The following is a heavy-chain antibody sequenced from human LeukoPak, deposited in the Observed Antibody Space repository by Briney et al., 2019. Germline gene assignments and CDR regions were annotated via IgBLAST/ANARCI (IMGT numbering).Heavy chain of an antibody. CDR3: ARGRRNYDFWSGPYWYFDL. Sequence: GGSLRLSGAASGFTFSSYAMSWVRQAPGKGREGGSAISGSGGSTYYADSVKGRFTISRDNSKNTPYTQMNSMRADDTAVSYCARGRRNYDFWSGPYWYFDLWGRGTLVTASP. D-gene: IGHD3-3*01. J-gene: IGHJ2*01. V-gene: IGHV3-23*01. CDR2: ISGSGGST. CDR1: GFTFSSYA.